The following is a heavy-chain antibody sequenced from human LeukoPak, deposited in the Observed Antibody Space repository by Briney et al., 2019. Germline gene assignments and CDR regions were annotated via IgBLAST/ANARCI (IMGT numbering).Heavy chain of an antibody. CDR2: INPNSGGT. CDR3: VRARGGTWIQLWLLGY. D-gene: IGHD5-18*01. Sequence: ASVKVSCKASGYTFTGYYMHWVRQAPGQGLEWMGRINPNSGGTNYAQKFQGRVTMTRDTSISTAYMELSRLRSDDTAVYYCVRARGGTWIQLWLLGYWGQGTLVTVSS. V-gene: IGHV1-2*06. J-gene: IGHJ4*02. CDR1: GYTFTGYY.